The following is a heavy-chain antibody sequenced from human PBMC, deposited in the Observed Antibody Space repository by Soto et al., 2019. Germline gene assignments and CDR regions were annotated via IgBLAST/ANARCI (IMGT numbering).Heavy chain of an antibody. D-gene: IGHD3-10*01. V-gene: IGHV1-24*01. CDR3: AAPLWSKYNYDY. CDR1: GYTLTDLS. Sequence: GASVKVSCKVSGYTLTDLSMHWVRQAPGKGLEWMGGFDPEDGEIIHAQKFQGRVTMTEDTSTETAYMELSSLRSEDTAVYYCAAPLWSKYNYDYWGQGTLVTVSS. CDR2: FDPEDGEI. J-gene: IGHJ4*02.